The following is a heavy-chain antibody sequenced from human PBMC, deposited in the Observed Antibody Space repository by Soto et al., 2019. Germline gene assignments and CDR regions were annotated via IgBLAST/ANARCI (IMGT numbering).Heavy chain of an antibody. D-gene: IGHD3-10*01. V-gene: IGHV4-59*08. CDR1: DDSSSSYK. J-gene: IGHJ6*02. CDR2: IDSNGGT. Sequence: QVQLQESGPGLVKPSETLSLTCTVSDDSSSSYKWSWIRQPPGRRLEWIGYIDSNGGTSYNPSLPGRVPISTDTSTKQFSLKLSSVTAADTAVYYCVRQGFGSLHGLVDVWGQGTTVTVSS. CDR3: VRQGFGSLHGLVDV.